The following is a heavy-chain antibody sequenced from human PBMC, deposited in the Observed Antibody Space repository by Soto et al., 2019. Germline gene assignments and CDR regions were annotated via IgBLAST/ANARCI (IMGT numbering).Heavy chain of an antibody. D-gene: IGHD2-2*01. CDR2: ISGSGGSP. CDR3: AKARCSTTNCYVPDY. J-gene: IGHJ4*02. CDR1: GFTFSTYT. V-gene: IGHV3-23*01. Sequence: GGSLRLSCAASGFTFSTYTMSWVRRAPGKGLEWVSAISGSGGSPSYADSVQGRFSISRDNPKKTLYLQMNSLRAEDTAVYYCAKARCSTTNCYVPDYWGQGTLVTVS.